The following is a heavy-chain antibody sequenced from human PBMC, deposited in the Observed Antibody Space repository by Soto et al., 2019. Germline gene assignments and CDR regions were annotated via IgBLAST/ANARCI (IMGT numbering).Heavy chain of an antibody. CDR3: AKDYVVVPAAIQPYGMDV. CDR1: GFTFSSYA. Sequence: GGSLRLSCAASGFTFSSYAMSWVRQAPGKGLEWVSAISGSGGSTYYADSVKGRFTISRDNSKNTLYLQMNSLRAEDTAVYYCAKDYVVVPAAIQPYGMDVWGQGTTVTVSS. CDR2: ISGSGGST. D-gene: IGHD2-2*01. V-gene: IGHV3-23*01. J-gene: IGHJ6*02.